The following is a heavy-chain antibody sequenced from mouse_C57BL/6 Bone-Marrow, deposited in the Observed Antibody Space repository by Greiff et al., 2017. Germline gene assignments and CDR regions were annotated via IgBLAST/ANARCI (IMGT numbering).Heavy chain of an antibody. CDR2: IHPSDSDT. D-gene: IGHD2-2*01. V-gene: IGHV1-74*01. CDR1: GYTFTSYW. Sequence: QVKLQQPGAELVKPGASVKVSCKASGYTFTSYWMHWVKQRPGQGLAWIGRIHPSDSDTNYNQKFKGKATLTVDKSSSTAYMQLSSLTSEDYAVYYCAIEESLWLRREVKLGYAMDYWGQGTSVTVSS. CDR3: AIEESLWLRREVKLGYAMDY. J-gene: IGHJ4*01.